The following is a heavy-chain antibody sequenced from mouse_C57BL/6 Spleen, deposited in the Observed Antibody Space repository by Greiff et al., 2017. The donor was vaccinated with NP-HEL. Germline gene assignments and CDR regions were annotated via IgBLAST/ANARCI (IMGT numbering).Heavy chain of an antibody. J-gene: IGHJ1*03. Sequence: QVQLQQPGAELVRPGSSVKLSCKASGYTFTSYWMHWVKQRPIQGLEWIGNIDPSDSETHYNQKFKDKATLTVDKSSSTAYMQLSSLTSEDSAVYYCAREGLLLRSRGFDVWGTGTTVTVSS. CDR3: AREGLLLRSRGFDV. CDR2: IDPSDSET. CDR1: GYTFTSYW. D-gene: IGHD1-1*01. V-gene: IGHV1-52*01.